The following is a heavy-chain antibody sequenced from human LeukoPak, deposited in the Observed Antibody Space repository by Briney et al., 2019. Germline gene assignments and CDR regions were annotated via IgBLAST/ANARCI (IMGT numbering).Heavy chain of an antibody. V-gene: IGHV3-23*01. D-gene: IGHD1-26*01. Sequence: GGSLRLSCAASGFTFSSSAMSWVRQAPGKGLEWISGISGSGASTYYADSVTGRFTISRDNSRNTLYLQMNSLRGDDTAVYYCAKDVGKWESLHFFDYWGQGTLVTVSS. CDR3: AKDVGKWESLHFFDY. CDR2: ISGSGAST. J-gene: IGHJ4*02. CDR1: GFTFSSSA.